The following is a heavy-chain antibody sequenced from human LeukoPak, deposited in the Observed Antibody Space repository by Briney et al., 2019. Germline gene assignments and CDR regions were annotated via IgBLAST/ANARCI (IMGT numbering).Heavy chain of an antibody. CDR3: ARSPITYYYDSSGYYHFDY. CDR2: IYYSGST. J-gene: IGHJ4*02. Sequence: SETLSLTCTVSGGSISSSSYYWGWIRQPPGKGLEWIGSIYYSGSTYYNPSLKSRVTISVDTSKNQFSLKLSSVTAADTAVYYCARSPITYYYDSSGYYHFDYWGQGTLVTVSS. D-gene: IGHD3-22*01. V-gene: IGHV4-39*01. CDR1: GGSISSSSYY.